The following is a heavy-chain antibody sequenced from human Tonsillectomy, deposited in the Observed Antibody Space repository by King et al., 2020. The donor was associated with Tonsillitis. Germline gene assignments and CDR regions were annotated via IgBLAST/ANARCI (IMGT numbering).Heavy chain of an antibody. J-gene: IGHJ5*02. CDR2: INTNTGEP. CDR1: GYTFTEYA. V-gene: IGHV7-4-1*02. Sequence: VQLVESGSELKKPGASVMVSCKASGYTFTEYAMNWIRQAPGQRLEWMGWINTNTGEPTYAQGFTGRFVFSLDTSVNTAFLQISSLQAEDTAVYYCARDFLRQWPNWFDRWGQGTLVTVSS. CDR3: ARDFLRQWPNWFDR. D-gene: IGHD6-19*01.